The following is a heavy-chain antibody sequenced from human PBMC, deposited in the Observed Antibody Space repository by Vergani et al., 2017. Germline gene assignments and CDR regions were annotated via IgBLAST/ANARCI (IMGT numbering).Heavy chain of an antibody. V-gene: IGHV3-23*01. Sequence: EVQLLESGGGLVQPGGSLRLSCAASGFTFSSYAMSWVRQAPGKGLEWVSAISGSGGSTHYADSVKGRFTLSRDNSKHTLFLQMNSLRAEDTALYYCARSVVVAHWYFDLWGHGTLVTVSS. J-gene: IGHJ2*01. D-gene: IGHD3-22*01. CDR1: GFTFSSYA. CDR2: ISGSGGST. CDR3: ARSVVVAHWYFDL.